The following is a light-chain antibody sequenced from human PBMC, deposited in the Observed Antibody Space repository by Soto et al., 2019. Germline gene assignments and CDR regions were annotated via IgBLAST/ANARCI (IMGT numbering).Light chain of an antibody. J-gene: IGKJ4*01. CDR3: QQRSHWPPVT. CDR2: DAS. V-gene: IGKV3-11*01. Sequence: EIVLTQSPATLSLSPGERATLSCRASQSINRHLAWYRQKPGQAPRLLIYDASNRATGIPARFSGSGSGTDFTLTISSLEPEEFGVYSCQQRSHWPPVTFGGGTKVEIK. CDR1: QSINRH.